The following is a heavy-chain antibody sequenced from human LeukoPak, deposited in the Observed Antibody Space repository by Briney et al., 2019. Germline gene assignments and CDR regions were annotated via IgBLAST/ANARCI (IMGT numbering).Heavy chain of an antibody. Sequence: GGSLRLSCAASGFTFSSYGMHWVRQAPGKGLEWVAFIRYDGSNKYYADSVKGRFTISRDNSKNTLYLQLNSLRAEDTAIYYCVKEGVPALRWFDPWGQGTLVTVSS. CDR1: GFTFSSYG. J-gene: IGHJ5*02. D-gene: IGHD3-16*01. CDR2: IRYDGSNK. V-gene: IGHV3-30*02. CDR3: VKEGVPALRWFDP.